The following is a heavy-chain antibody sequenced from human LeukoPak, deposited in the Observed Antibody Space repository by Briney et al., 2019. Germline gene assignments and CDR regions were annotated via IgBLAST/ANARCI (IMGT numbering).Heavy chain of an antibody. D-gene: IGHD1-26*01. CDR1: GGSFSGYY. J-gene: IGHJ4*02. CDR2: INHSGST. CDR3: ASSYFDNSGSYDHDY. V-gene: IGHV4-34*01. Sequence: SETLSLTCVVYGGSFSGYYWSWIRQPPGKGLEWIGEINHSGSTNYNPSLKSRVTISVDTSKNQFSLKLSSVTAADTAVYYCASSYFDNSGSYDHDYWGQGTLVTVSS.